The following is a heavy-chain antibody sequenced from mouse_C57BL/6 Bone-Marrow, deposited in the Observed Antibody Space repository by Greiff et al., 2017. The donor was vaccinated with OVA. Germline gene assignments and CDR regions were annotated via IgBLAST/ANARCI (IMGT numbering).Heavy chain of an antibody. J-gene: IGHJ4*01. Sequence: VQLQQSGAELVRPGASVKLSCTASGFNIKDDYMPWVKQRPEQGLEWIGWIDPENGDTEYASKFQGKATITADTSSNTADLQLSSLTSEDTAVYYCTPYGAMDYWGQGTSVTVSS. CDR2: IDPENGDT. V-gene: IGHV14-4*01. CDR1: GFNIKDDY. CDR3: TPYGAMDY. D-gene: IGHD1-1*02.